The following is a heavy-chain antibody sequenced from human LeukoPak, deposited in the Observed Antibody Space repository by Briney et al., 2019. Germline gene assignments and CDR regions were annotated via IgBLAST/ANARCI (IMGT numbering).Heavy chain of an antibody. CDR1: GFTFSSYG. Sequence: GRSLRLSCAASGFTFSSYGMHWVRQAPGKGLEWVAVIWYDGGNKYYADSVKGRFTISRDNSKNTLYLQMNSLRAEDTAVYYCARDLHYYGSGSYYPLLDYWGQGTLVTVSS. J-gene: IGHJ4*02. V-gene: IGHV3-33*01. D-gene: IGHD3-10*01. CDR2: IWYDGGNK. CDR3: ARDLHYYGSGSYYPLLDY.